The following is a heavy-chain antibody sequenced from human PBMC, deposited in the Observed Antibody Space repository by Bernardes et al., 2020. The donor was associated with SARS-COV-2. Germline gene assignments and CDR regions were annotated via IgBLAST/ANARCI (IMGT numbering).Heavy chain of an antibody. CDR2: ITGSGGST. CDR3: AREGLRDGSGYYYYFDY. D-gene: IGHD3-22*01. CDR1: GGSISSSSYA. J-gene: IGHJ4*02. Sequence: ETLSLTCTVSGGSISSSSYAMSWVRQAPGKGLEWVSGITGSGGSTYYADSVKGRFTISRDNSKNTLFLQMNSLRAEDTAVYYCAREGLRDGSGYYYYFDYWGQGTLVTVSS. V-gene: IGHV3-23*01.